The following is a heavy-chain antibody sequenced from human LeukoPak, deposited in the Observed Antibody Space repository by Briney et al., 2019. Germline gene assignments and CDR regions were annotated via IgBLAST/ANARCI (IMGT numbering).Heavy chain of an antibody. V-gene: IGHV3-20*04. CDR3: TRKGVSGSSLRQFFDY. D-gene: IGHD2-15*01. J-gene: IGHJ4*02. Sequence: GGSLRLXCAASGFSYDDYGMSWVRQVPGKGLESVTGINWNGDRTSYVDSVKGRFTISRDNAKNSLHLQMNSLRVEDTAFYYCTRKGVSGSSLRQFFDYWGQGTLVAVTS. CDR1: GFSYDDYG. CDR2: INWNGDRT.